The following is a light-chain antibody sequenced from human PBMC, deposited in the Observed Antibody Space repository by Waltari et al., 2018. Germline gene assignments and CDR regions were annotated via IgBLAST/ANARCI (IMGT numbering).Light chain of an antibody. CDR2: EDA. Sequence: SYALTPPPYVSVSPGQTVIITCSGDSLVSNYFYWYQQKSGQSPVLVIYEDAKRPSGIPERFSGSNSGNTATLTISGTQAMDEADYYCQTWDINTGIFGGGTKLTVL. CDR3: QTWDINTGI. V-gene: IGLV3-1*01. J-gene: IGLJ2*01. CDR1: SLVSNY.